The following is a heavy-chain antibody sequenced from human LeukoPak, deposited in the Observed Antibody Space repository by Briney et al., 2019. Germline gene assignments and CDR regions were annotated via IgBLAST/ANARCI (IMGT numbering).Heavy chain of an antibody. J-gene: IGHJ4*02. V-gene: IGHV4-34*01. CDR2: INHSGGT. CDR3: ARGEDSDY. CDR1: GGSFSGYY. Sequence: SETLSLTCAVYGGSFSGYYWSWIRQPPGKGLEWVGEINHSGGTNYNPSLKSRVTISVDTSKNQFSLKLSSVTVADTAVYYCARGEDSDYWGQGTLVTVSS.